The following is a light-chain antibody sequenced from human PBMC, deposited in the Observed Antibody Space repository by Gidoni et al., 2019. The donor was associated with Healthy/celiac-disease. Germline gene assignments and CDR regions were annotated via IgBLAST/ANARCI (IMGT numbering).Light chain of an antibody. J-gene: IGLJ2*01. CDR3: QAWDSSTVV. Sequence: SYELTQPPSVSVSPGQTVSITCSGEKLGDKYACWYHQKPGQSPVLVIYEDNKRPSGIPERFSGSNSGNTATLTISGTQAMDEADYYCQAWDSSTVVFGGGTKLTV. V-gene: IGLV3-1*01. CDR1: KLGDKY. CDR2: EDN.